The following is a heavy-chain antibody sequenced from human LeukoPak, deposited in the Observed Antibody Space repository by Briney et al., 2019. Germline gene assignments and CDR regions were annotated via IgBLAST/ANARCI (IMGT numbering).Heavy chain of an antibody. V-gene: IGHV3-48*03. Sequence: GGSLRLSCAASGFTFSSYEMNWVRQAPGKGLEWVSYISSSGSTIYYADSVKGQFTISRDNAKNSLYLQMNSLRAEDTAIYYCARDPSRGSSWYAGDDYWGQGTLVTVSS. CDR1: GFTFSSYE. J-gene: IGHJ4*02. CDR2: ISSSGSTI. D-gene: IGHD6-13*01. CDR3: ARDPSRGSSWYAGDDY.